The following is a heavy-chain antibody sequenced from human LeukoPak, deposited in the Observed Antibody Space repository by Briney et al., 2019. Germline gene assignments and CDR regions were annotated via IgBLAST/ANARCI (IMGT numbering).Heavy chain of an antibody. CDR1: GGSFSGYY. J-gene: IGHJ5*02. D-gene: IGHD1-26*01. CDR3: ARLLRSGGWFDP. Sequence: SETLSLTCAVYGGSFSGYYWSWIRQPPGKGLEWIGYIYYSGSTNYNPSLKSRVTISVDTSKNQFSLKLSSVTAADTAVYYCARLLRSGGWFDPWGQGTLVTVSS. V-gene: IGHV4-59*08. CDR2: IYYSGST.